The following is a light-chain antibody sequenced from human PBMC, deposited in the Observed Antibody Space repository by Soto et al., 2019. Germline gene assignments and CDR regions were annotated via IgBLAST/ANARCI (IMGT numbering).Light chain of an antibody. CDR3: CSYAGSGNFV. CDR2: GVN. CDR1: SSNIDNYNL. J-gene: IGLJ3*02. V-gene: IGLV2-23*02. Sequence: QSALTQPDSVSGSPGQSIPISCTGTSSNIDNYNLVSWYQQHPGKAPKLIIYGVNKRPSGVSNRFSGSKSGNTASLTISGLQAEDEADYYCCSYAGSGNFVFGGGTQLTVL.